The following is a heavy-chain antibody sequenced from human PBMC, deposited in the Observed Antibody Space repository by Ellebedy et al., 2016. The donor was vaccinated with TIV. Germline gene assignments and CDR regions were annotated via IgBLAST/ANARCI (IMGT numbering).Heavy chain of an antibody. D-gene: IGHD6-19*01. CDR2: ISAYNGNT. V-gene: IGHV1-18*01. CDR1: GYTFTSYG. J-gene: IGHJ5*02. Sequence: ASVKVSXXASGYTFTSYGISWVRQAPGQGLEWMGWISAYNGNTNYAQKLQGRVTMTTDTSTSTAYMELRSLRSDDTAVYYCARLEVAGTDWFDPWGQGTLVTVSS. CDR3: ARLEVAGTDWFDP.